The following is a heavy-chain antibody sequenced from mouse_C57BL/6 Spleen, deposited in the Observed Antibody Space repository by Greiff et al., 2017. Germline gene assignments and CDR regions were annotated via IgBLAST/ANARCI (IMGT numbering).Heavy chain of an antibody. CDR3: TADYDYAMDY. Sequence: EVKLQESGAELVRPGASVKLSCTASGFNIKDDYMHWVKQRPEQGLEWIGWIDPENGDTEYASKFQGKATITADTSSNTAYLQLSSLTSEDTAVYYCTADYDYAMDYWGKGTSVTVSS. V-gene: IGHV14-4*01. CDR1: GFNIKDDY. CDR2: IDPENGDT. J-gene: IGHJ4*01. D-gene: IGHD2-4*01.